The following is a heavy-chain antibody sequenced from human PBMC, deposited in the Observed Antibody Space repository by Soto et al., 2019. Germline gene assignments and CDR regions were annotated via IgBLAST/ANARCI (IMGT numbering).Heavy chain of an antibody. CDR2: IIPILGIA. J-gene: IGHJ3*02. CDR3: ARDSTPYCSGGSCYLDI. V-gene: IGHV1-69*04. Sequence: SVKVSCKASGGTFSSYTISWVRQAPGQGLEWMGRIIPILGIANYAQKFQGRVTITADKSTSTAYMELSSLRSEDTAVYYCARDSTPYCSGGSCYLDIWGQGTMVTVSS. D-gene: IGHD2-15*01. CDR1: GGTFSSYT.